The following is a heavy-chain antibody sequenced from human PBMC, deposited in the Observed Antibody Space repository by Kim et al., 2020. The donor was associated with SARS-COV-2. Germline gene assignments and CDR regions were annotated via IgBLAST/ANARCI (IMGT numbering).Heavy chain of an antibody. CDR2: VHYTGST. CDR3: ARATMGFDH. D-gene: IGHD3-10*01. V-gene: IGHV4-59*02. CDR1: GGAVTRFY. J-gene: IGHJ4*02. Sequence: SETLSLTCSVSGGAVTRFYWTWIRQSPGKGLEWIGFVHYTGSTNYNPSLKSRVTMSVDTSENQFSLNLTSVTAADTAVYYCARATMGFDHWGQGALVPVS.